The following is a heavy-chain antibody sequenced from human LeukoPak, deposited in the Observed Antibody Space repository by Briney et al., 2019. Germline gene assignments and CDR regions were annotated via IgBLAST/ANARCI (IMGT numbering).Heavy chain of an antibody. Sequence: GGALRLSCGASGVTFSTYVMGGVRQAPGRGGGWVSSLNDVGGDAYYADSVKGGVTISREKRKNILFLQMSRLRAEDTAAYYCAKRPSESCANGGCYFDSWGQGTLVTVS. CDR3: AKRPSESCANGGCYFDS. J-gene: IGHJ4*02. D-gene: IGHD2-8*01. V-gene: IGHV3-23*01. CDR1: GVTFSTYV. CDR2: LNDVGGDA.